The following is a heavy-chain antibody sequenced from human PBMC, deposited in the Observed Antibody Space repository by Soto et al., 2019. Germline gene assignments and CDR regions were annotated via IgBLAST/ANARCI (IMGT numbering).Heavy chain of an antibody. D-gene: IGHD2-2*01. Sequence: ASVKVSCKASGYTFTSYGISWVRQAPGQGLEWMGWISAYNGNTNYAQKLQGRVTMTTDTSTSTAYMELRSLRSDGTAVYYCARDRDIVVVPAAYYYYYYMDVWGKGTTVTVSS. J-gene: IGHJ6*03. CDR2: ISAYNGNT. V-gene: IGHV1-18*01. CDR1: GYTFTSYG. CDR3: ARDRDIVVVPAAYYYYYYMDV.